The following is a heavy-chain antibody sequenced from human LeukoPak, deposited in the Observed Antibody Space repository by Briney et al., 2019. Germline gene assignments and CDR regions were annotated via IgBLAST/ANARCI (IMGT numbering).Heavy chain of an antibody. CDR1: GFTFSSYG. CDR3: AKVRGLGVYYYYMDV. V-gene: IGHV3-30*02. CDR2: IRYDGSNK. D-gene: IGHD2-15*01. Sequence: GGSLRLSCAASGFTFSSYGMHWVRQAPGKGLEWVAFIRYDGSNKYYADSVKGRFTISRDNSKNTLYLQMNSLRAEDTAVYYCAKVRGLGVYYYYMDVWGKGTTVTVSS. J-gene: IGHJ6*03.